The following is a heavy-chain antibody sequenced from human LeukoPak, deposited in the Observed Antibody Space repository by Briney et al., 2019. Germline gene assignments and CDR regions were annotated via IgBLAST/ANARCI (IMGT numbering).Heavy chain of an antibody. CDR1: GGSISTYY. CDR2: INHSGTT. CDR3: ARVDFWSGYLDY. D-gene: IGHD3-3*01. V-gene: IGHV4-34*01. J-gene: IGHJ4*02. Sequence: PSETLSLTCTISGGSISTYYWNWIRQPPGKGLEWIGEINHSGTTNYNPSLKNRVTMSVDTSKNQFSLKLSSVTAADTAVYYCARVDFWSGYLDYWGQGTLVTVSS.